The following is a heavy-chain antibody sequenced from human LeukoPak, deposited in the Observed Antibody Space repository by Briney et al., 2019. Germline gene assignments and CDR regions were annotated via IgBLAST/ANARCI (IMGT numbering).Heavy chain of an antibody. D-gene: IGHD6-19*01. J-gene: IGHJ5*02. CDR3: ARVASSGWYGSLSRRYNWFDP. V-gene: IGHV4-38-2*02. CDR2: IYHSGST. CDR1: GYSISSGYY. Sequence: SETLSLTCTVSGYSISSGYYWGWIRQPPGKGLEWIGSIYHSGSTYYNPSLKSRVTISVDTSKNQFSLKLSSVTAADTAVYYCARVASSGWYGSLSRRYNWFDPWGQGTLVTVS.